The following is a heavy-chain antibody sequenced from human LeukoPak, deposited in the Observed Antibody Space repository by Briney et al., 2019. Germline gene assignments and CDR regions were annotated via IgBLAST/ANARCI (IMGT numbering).Heavy chain of an antibody. CDR1: GGSISSYY. J-gene: IGHJ5*02. Sequence: SETLSLTCTVSGGSISSYYWSWIRQPPGKGLEWIGYIYYSGSTDYNPSLKSRVTISVDTSKNQFFLKLSSVTAADTAVYYCARLLPPYSSSVVNWFDPWGQGTLVTVSS. D-gene: IGHD6-13*01. CDR3: ARLLPPYSSSVVNWFDP. CDR2: IYYSGST. V-gene: IGHV4-59*01.